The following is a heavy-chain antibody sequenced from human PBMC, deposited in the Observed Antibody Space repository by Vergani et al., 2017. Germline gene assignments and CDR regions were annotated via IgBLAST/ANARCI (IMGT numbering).Heavy chain of an antibody. J-gene: IGHJ4*02. CDR1: GGSFSGYY. CDR3: ARAHSSGWYYFDY. D-gene: IGHD6-19*01. Sequence: QVQLQQWGAGLLKPSETLSLTCAVYGGSFSGYYWSWIRQPPGKGLEWIGEINHSGSTNYNPSLKSRVTISVDTSKNQFSLKLSSVTAADTAVYYCARAHSSGWYYFDYWGQGTLVTVSS. CDR2: INHSGST. V-gene: IGHV4-34*01.